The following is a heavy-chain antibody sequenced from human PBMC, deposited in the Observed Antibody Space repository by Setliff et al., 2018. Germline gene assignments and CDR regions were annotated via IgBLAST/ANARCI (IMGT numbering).Heavy chain of an antibody. V-gene: IGHV4-4*07. CDR3: ARKGISALSGAFDM. CDR2: IYTSGST. J-gene: IGHJ3*02. Sequence: TSETLSLTCTVSGGSISNYYWSWIRQPAGKGLEWIGRIYTSGSTNYNPSLKSRVTMSVDTSNNQFSLKLSSVTAADTAVYYCARKGISALSGAFDMWGQGTMVTVSS. D-gene: IGHD1-26*01. CDR1: GGSISNYY.